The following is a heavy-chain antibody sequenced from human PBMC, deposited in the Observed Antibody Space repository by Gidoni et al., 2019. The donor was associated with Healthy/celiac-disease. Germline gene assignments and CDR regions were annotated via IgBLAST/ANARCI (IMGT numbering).Heavy chain of an antibody. CDR1: GFTFSNAW. Sequence: EVQLVASGGGLVKPGGSLRLSCAASGFTFSNAWMSWVRQAPGKGLEWVGRIKSKTDGGTTDYAAPVKGRFTISRDDSKNTLYLQMNSLKTEDTAVYYCTTSVVHWATRDYFDYWGQGTLVTVSS. CDR3: TTSVVHWATRDYFDY. CDR2: IKSKTDGGTT. D-gene: IGHD2-15*01. J-gene: IGHJ4*02. V-gene: IGHV3-15*01.